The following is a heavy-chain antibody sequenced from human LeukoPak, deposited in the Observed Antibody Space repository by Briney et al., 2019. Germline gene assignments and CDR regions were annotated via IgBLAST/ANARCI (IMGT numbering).Heavy chain of an antibody. J-gene: IGHJ4*02. CDR2: INHSGST. CDR1: GGSFSGYY. D-gene: IGHD1-14*01. Sequence: SETLSLTCAVYGGSFSGYYWSWIRQPPGKGLEWIGEINHSGSTNYNPPLKSRVTISVDTSKNQFSLKLSSVTAADTAVYYCANRPGDYWGQGTLVTVSS. V-gene: IGHV4-34*01. CDR3: ANRPGDY.